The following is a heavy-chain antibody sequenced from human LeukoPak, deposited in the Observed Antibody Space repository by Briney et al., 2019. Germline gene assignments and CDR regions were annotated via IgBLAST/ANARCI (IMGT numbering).Heavy chain of an antibody. CDR2: INYSGST. Sequence: PSETLSLTCTVSVGSISSTSYYWGWIRQPPGKGLEWIGSINYSGSTYYNPSLKSRVTISVDTSKNHFSLKLSSVTAADTAVYYCARGVGLTQGGSFDYWGQGTLVTVSS. D-gene: IGHD1-26*01. J-gene: IGHJ4*02. V-gene: IGHV4-39*07. CDR3: ARGVGLTQGGSFDY. CDR1: VGSISSTSYY.